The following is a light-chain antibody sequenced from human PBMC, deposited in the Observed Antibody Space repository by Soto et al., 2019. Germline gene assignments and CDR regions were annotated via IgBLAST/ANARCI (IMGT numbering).Light chain of an antibody. CDR2: GNS. J-gene: IGLJ1*01. V-gene: IGLV1-40*01. Sequence: QSVLTQTPSVSGAPGQRVTISCTGSSSNIGAGYDVHWYQQLPGTAPKLLIYGNSNRHSGVPDRFSGSKSGTSASLAITGFQAEDEADYYCQSYDSSLSGLVFGTGTKVTVL. CDR1: SSNIGAGYD. CDR3: QSYDSSLSGLV.